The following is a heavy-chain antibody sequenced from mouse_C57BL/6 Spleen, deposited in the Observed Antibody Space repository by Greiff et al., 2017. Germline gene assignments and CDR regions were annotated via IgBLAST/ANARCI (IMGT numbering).Heavy chain of an antibody. CDR2: ISNLAYSI. Sequence: EVQVVASGGGLVQPGWSLKLSCAASGFTFSDYGMAWVRQAPRRGPEWVAFISNLAYSIYYADTVTGRFTIARENANNTLYLEMSSLRSEDTAMYYCARRGDGIYAMDYWGQGTSVTVSS. J-gene: IGHJ4*01. D-gene: IGHD2-1*01. CDR3: ARRGDGIYAMDY. CDR1: GFTFSDYG. V-gene: IGHV5-15*01.